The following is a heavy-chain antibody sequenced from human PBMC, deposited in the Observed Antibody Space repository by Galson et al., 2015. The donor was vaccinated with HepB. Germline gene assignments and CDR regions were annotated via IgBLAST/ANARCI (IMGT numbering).Heavy chain of an antibody. Sequence: SLRLSCAASGFTFSSYSMNWVRQAPGKGLEWVSYISSSSSTIYYADSVKGRFTISRDNAKNSLYLQMNSLRDEDTAVYYCARDLGVEMATIGNLLGYWGQGTLVTVSS. CDR1: GFTFSSYS. V-gene: IGHV3-48*02. CDR2: ISSSSSTI. CDR3: ARDLGVEMATIGNLLGY. J-gene: IGHJ4*02. D-gene: IGHD5-24*01.